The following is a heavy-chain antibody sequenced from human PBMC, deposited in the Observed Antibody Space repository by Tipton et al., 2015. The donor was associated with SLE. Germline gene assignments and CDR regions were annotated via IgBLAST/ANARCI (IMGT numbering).Heavy chain of an antibody. CDR3: AKGYGPYYDTGGFDS. V-gene: IGHV3-9*01. D-gene: IGHD3-22*01. CDR1: GFTFKEYS. J-gene: IGHJ4*02. CDR2: LNWNSGTI. Sequence: SLRLSCVVSGFTFKEYSMHWVRQVPGKGLEWISGLNWNSGTIAYSGSVRGRFTISRDNAKNFLYLQMNSLRPEDTAFYYCAKGYGPYYDTGGFDSWGQGSPVSVSS.